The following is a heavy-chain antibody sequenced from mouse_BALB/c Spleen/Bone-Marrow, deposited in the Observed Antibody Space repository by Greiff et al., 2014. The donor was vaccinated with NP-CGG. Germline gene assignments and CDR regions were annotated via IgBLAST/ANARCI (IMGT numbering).Heavy chain of an antibody. D-gene: IGHD1-1*01. CDR3: ARYDYGWYFYV. Sequence: DVKLQESGAELVKPGASVKLSCTASGFNIKDTYMHWVKQRPEQGLEWIGRIDPANGNTKYDPKFQGKATITADTSSNTAYLQLSSLTSEDTAVYYCARYDYGWYFYVWGAGTTVTVSS. J-gene: IGHJ1*01. V-gene: IGHV14-3*02. CDR1: GFNIKDTY. CDR2: IDPANGNT.